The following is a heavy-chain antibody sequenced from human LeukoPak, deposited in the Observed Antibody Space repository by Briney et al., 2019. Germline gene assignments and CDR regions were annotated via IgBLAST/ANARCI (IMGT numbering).Heavy chain of an antibody. CDR2: IIPIFGTA. J-gene: IGHJ6*03. CDR3: ARGRVVNNYYYYMDV. CDR1: GGTFSSYA. Sequence: ASVKVSCKASGGTFSSYAISWVRQTPGQGLEWVGGIIPIFGTANYAQKFQGRVTITADESTSTAYMELSSLRSEDTAVYYCARGRVVNNYYYYMDVWGKGTTVTVSS. D-gene: IGHD3-22*01. V-gene: IGHV1-69*13.